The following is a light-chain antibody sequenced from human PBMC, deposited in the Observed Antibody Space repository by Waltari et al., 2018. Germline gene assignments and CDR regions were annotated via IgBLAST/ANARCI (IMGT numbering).Light chain of an antibody. CDR1: QSVLYSSNNKNY. CDR3: QQYYSTLPYT. V-gene: IGKV4-1*01. CDR2: WAS. J-gene: IGKJ2*01. Sequence: DIVMTQSPDSLAVSLGERATINCKSSQSVLYSSNNKNYLAWYKQKPGQPPKLLIYWASTRKSGVPDRFSGSGSGTDFTLTISSLQAEDVAVYYCQQYYSTLPYTFGQGTKLEIK.